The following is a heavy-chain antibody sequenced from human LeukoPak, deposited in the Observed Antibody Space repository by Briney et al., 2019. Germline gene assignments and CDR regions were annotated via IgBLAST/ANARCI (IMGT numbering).Heavy chain of an antibody. CDR3: ARVDSTGWDDAFDY. V-gene: IGHV3-64*01. D-gene: IGHD6-19*01. Sequence: GGSLRLSCAASGFTFDIYAMRWVRQAPGKGLEYVSGISDQGGSTYYANSVKGRFTISRDNSKNTLYLQMGSLRAEDTAVYYCARVDSTGWDDAFDYWGQGTLVTVSS. CDR2: ISDQGGST. CDR1: GFTFDIYA. J-gene: IGHJ4*02.